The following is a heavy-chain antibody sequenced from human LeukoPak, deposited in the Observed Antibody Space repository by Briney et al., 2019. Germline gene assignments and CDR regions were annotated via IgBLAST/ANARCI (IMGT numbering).Heavy chain of an antibody. CDR2: ISGSGGST. V-gene: IGHV3-23*01. D-gene: IGHD3-16*02. CDR1: GFTFSSYA. J-gene: IGHJ3*02. CDR3: AKEPLMITFGGVIVRGAFDI. Sequence: GGSLRLSYAASGFTFSSYAMSWVRQAPGKGLEWVSAISGSGGSTYYADSVKGRFTISRDNSKNTLYLQMNSLRAEDTAVYYCAKEPLMITFGGVIVRGAFDIWGQGTMVTVSS.